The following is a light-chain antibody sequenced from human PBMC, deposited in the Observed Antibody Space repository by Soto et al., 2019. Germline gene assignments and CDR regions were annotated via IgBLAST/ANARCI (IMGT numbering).Light chain of an antibody. Sequence: EVVLTQSPGTLSLSPGERATLSCRASQSVSNNYFAWYQQKPGQAPRLLILGSSDRATGVPDRFSGSGPGTGFTISISRREPEDFAVYYCQQYGSLPPYTFRQGTKLEIK. V-gene: IGKV3-20*01. J-gene: IGKJ2*01. CDR1: QSVSNNY. CDR2: GSS. CDR3: QQYGSLPPYT.